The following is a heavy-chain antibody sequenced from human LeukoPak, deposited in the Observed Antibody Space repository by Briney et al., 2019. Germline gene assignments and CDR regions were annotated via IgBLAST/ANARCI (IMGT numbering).Heavy chain of an antibody. Sequence: SETLPLTCTVSGGSISSYYWSWIRQPPGKGLEWIGYIYYSGSTNYNPSLKSRVTISVDTSKNQFSLKLSSVTAADTAVYYCARHVLVPAARGWFDPWGQGTLVTVSS. V-gene: IGHV4-59*08. CDR2: IYYSGST. J-gene: IGHJ5*02. D-gene: IGHD2-2*01. CDR1: GGSISSYY. CDR3: ARHVLVPAARGWFDP.